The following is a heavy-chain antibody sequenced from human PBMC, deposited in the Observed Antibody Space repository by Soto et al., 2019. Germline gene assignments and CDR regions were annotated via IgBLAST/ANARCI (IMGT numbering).Heavy chain of an antibody. CDR3: ARQMGATPVSFDY. CDR2: IYPGDSDS. CDR1: GNSFTTYW. J-gene: IGHJ4*02. Sequence: PGESLKISCRDSGNSFTTYWIAWVRQMPGKGLEWMGSIYPGDSDSRYSPSFQGQVTISSDKSITTAYLQWSSLKASDTAIYYCARQMGATPVSFDYWGQGTLVTVSS. D-gene: IGHD1-26*01. V-gene: IGHV5-51*01.